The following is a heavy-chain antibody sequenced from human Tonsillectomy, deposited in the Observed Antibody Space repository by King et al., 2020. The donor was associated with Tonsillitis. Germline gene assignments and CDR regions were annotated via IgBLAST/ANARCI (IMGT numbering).Heavy chain of an antibody. CDR1: GGSFSGYY. Sequence: VQLQQWGAGLLKPSETLSLTCAVYGGSFSGYYWSWIRQPPGKGLEWIGEINHSGSTNYNPSLKSRVTVSVDTSKNQFSLKLSSVTAADTAVYYCARGRGYCSSTSCHVTRGYNRFDPWGQGTLVTVSS. CDR2: INHSGST. J-gene: IGHJ5*02. D-gene: IGHD2-2*01. V-gene: IGHV4-34*01. CDR3: ARGRGYCSSTSCHVTRGYNRFDP.